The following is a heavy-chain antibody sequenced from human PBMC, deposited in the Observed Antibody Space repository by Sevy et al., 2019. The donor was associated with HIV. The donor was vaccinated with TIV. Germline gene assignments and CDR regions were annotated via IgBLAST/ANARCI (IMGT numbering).Heavy chain of an antibody. D-gene: IGHD3-22*01. V-gene: IGHV1-8*01. J-gene: IGHJ4*02. CDR3: AMTYYYDSSGYYYRDYFDY. Sequence: ASVKVSCKASGYTFTSYDINWVRQATGQGLEWIGWMNPNSGNTGYAQKFQGRVTMTRNTSISTAYMELSSLRSEDTAVYYCAMTYYYDSSGYYYRDYFDYWGQGTLVTVSS. CDR1: GYTFTSYD. CDR2: MNPNSGNT.